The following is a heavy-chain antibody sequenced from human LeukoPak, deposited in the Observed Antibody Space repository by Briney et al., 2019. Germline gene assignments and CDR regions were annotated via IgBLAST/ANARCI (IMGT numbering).Heavy chain of an antibody. D-gene: IGHD6-19*01. CDR2: INPSGGST. CDR3: ARGEDSRIRIAVAGGDFDY. V-gene: IGHV1-46*01. J-gene: IGHJ4*02. Sequence: ASVKVSCKASGYTFTSYYMHWVRQAPGQGLEWMGIINPSGGSTSYAQKFQGRVTMTRDTSTSTVYMELSSLRSEDTAVYYCARGEDSRIRIAVAGGDFDYWGQGTLVTVSS. CDR1: GYTFTSYY.